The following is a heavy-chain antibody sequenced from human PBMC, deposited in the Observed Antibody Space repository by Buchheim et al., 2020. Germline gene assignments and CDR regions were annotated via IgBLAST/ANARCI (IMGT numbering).Heavy chain of an antibody. CDR1: GGSISSSSYY. Sequence: QVQLQESGPGLVKPSGTLSLTCAVSGGSISSSSYYWGWIRQPPGKGLECIGSIYYTGRTYYNPSLKSRVTISVDASKNQFSLKLSSVTAADTAVYYCARQVGPTDRFDPWGQGTL. V-gene: IGHV4-39*01. CDR3: ARQVGPTDRFDP. CDR2: IYYTGRT. J-gene: IGHJ5*02. D-gene: IGHD1-26*01.